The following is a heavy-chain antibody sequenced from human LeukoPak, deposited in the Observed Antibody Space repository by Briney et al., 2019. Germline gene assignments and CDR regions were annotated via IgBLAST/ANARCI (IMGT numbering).Heavy chain of an antibody. Sequence: ASVKVSCKASGYTFTSYGISWVRQAPGQGLEWMEWISAYNGNTNYAQKLQGRVTMTTDTSTSTAYMELSSLRSEDTAVYYCARGIYCSSTSCWNWFDPWGQGTLVTVSS. J-gene: IGHJ5*02. CDR2: ISAYNGNT. D-gene: IGHD2-2*01. V-gene: IGHV1-18*01. CDR1: GYTFTSYG. CDR3: ARGIYCSSTSCWNWFDP.